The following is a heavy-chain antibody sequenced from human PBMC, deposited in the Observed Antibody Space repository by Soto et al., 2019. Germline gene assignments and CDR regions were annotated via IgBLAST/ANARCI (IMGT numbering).Heavy chain of an antibody. V-gene: IGHV4-30-2*01. Sequence: SETLSLTCAVSGGSISSGGYSWSWIRQPPGKGLEWIGYIYHSGSTYYNPSLKSRVTISVDRSKNQFSLKLSSVTAADTAVYYCARARYGDYYFDYWGQGTLVTVSS. J-gene: IGHJ4*02. D-gene: IGHD4-17*01. CDR1: GGSISSGGYS. CDR2: IYHSGST. CDR3: ARARYGDYYFDY.